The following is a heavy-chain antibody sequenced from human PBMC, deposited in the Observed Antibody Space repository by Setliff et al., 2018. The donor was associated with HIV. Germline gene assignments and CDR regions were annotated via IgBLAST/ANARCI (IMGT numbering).Heavy chain of an antibody. J-gene: IGHJ4*02. CDR2: ISYDGSRI. V-gene: IGHV3-30*01. CDR1: GFTFKTFA. Sequence: PGGSLRLSCGASGFTFKTFAMHWVRQAPGKGLEWVSAISYDGSRIHYADSVKGRFTISRDNSKNTLYLQVNSLRPEDTAVYHCASARIPTGGTSTSFDYWGQGTLVTVSS. CDR3: ASARIPTGGTSTSFDY. D-gene: IGHD1-1*01.